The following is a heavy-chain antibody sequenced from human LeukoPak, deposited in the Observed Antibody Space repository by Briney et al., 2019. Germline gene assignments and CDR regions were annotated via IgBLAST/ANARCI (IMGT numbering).Heavy chain of an antibody. J-gene: IGHJ4*02. Sequence: GGSLRLSCAASGFTFSSYSMNWVRQAPGKGLEWVSSISSSSYIYYADSVKGRFTISRDNAKNSLYLQINSLRAEDTAVYYCARDRAQFIAVAGTVDYWGQGTLVTVSS. D-gene: IGHD6-19*01. V-gene: IGHV3-21*01. CDR3: ARDRAQFIAVAGTVDY. CDR1: GFTFSSYS. CDR2: ISSSSYI.